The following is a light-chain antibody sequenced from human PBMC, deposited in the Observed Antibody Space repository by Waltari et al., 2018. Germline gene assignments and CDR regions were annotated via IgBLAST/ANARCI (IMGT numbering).Light chain of an antibody. J-gene: IGLJ1*01. CDR2: DVT. CDR1: GSDVGGYDF. V-gene: IGLV2-11*01. CDR3: CSYAVTSSSYV. Sequence: QSVLTQPPSVSGSPGHSVTISCTGTGSDVGGYDFVSWYQQDPGKAPKLLIFDVTKRPSGVPARFSASKAGNTASLTISGLQAEDEADYYCCSYAVTSSSYVFGGGTKVIV.